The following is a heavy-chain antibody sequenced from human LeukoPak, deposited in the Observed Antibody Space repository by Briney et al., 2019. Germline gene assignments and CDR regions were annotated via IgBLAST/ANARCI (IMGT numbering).Heavy chain of an antibody. CDR1: GFTFSNFD. J-gene: IGHJ6*02. V-gene: IGHV3-30*03. CDR3: ARGGYYAMDV. CDR2: ISHDGSNK. Sequence: GRSLRLSCAASGFTFSNFDMHWVRQASGEGLEWVAVISHDGSNKFYVDSVKGRFTISRDNSQNTLYLQMNRLRGEDTAVYYCARGGYYAMDVWGQGTTVTVSS.